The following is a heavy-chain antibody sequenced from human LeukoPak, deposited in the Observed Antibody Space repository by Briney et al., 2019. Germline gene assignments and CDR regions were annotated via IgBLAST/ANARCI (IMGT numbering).Heavy chain of an antibody. Sequence: SVKVSCKASGGTFSSYAISWVRQAPGQGLEWMGGIIPIFGTANYAQKFQGRVTMTEDTSTDTAYMELSNLRSEDTAVYYCATSHGSGSPVDYWGQGTLVTVS. V-gene: IGHV1-69*06. CDR3: ATSHGSGSPVDY. CDR1: GGTFSSYA. D-gene: IGHD1-26*01. J-gene: IGHJ4*02. CDR2: IIPIFGTA.